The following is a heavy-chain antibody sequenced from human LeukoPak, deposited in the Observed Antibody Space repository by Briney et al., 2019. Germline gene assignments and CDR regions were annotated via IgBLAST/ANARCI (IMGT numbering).Heavy chain of an antibody. V-gene: IGHV1-18*01. CDR3: ARDGQYDSSGYPDY. J-gene: IGHJ4*02. D-gene: IGHD3-22*01. CDR1: GYTFTSYG. Sequence: ASVKVSCKASGYTFTSYGISWVRQAPGQGLEWMGWISAYNGNTNYAQKFQGRVTMTRGTSISTAYMELSRLRSDDTAVYYCARDGQYDSSGYPDYWGQGTLVTVSS. CDR2: ISAYNGNT.